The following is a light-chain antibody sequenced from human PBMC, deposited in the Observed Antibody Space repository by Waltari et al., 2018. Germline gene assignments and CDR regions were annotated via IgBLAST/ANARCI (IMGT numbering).Light chain of an antibody. CDR1: SSNIGAPYD. J-gene: IGLJ3*02. V-gene: IGLV1-40*01. CDR3: QSYDLSLSGRV. CDR2: ANN. Sequence: QSVLPQPPSVSGAPGQWVTISCTGSSSNIGAPYDVHWYQQLPGKAPKLHISANNAWPSGVPDRVTRSKSRTSASLAITGLQAEDEGDYFCQSYDLSLSGRVFGGGTKLTVL.